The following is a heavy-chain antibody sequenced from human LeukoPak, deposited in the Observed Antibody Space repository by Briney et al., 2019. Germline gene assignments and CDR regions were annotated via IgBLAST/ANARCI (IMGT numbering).Heavy chain of an antibody. J-gene: IGHJ4*02. CDR2: IYSSGST. CDR3: TRGIVGATASDY. D-gene: IGHD1-26*01. CDR1: GGSISSYK. V-gene: IGHV4-4*07. Sequence: SETLSLTCTVSGGSISSYKWSWIRQPAGKELEWIGRIYSSGSTNYNPSLKSRVAMSVDTSKNQFSLQLSSVTAADTAVYYCTRGIVGATASDYWGQGTLVIVSS.